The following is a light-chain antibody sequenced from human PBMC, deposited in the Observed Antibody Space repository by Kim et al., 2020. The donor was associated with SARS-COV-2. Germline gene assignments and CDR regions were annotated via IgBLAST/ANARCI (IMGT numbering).Light chain of an antibody. CDR2: YAA. CDR3: RQPNGWPPLT. V-gene: IGKV3-15*01. CDR1: QTISNK. J-gene: IGKJ1*01. Sequence: SPGERATLSCRASQTISNKLVWYPQKPGGAPRRLIYYAATRAAGVPPMCIGSGAETDFSLTISSLQSEDYSVDYCRQPNGWPPLTFGQGTKVDIK.